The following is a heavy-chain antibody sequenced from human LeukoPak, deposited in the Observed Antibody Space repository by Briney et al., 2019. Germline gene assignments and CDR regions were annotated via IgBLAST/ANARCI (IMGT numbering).Heavy chain of an antibody. D-gene: IGHD3-3*01. CDR2: INSDGSST. V-gene: IGHV3-74*01. CDR1: GFTFSSYW. CDR3: ARETYDFWSGYYVSFFDY. Sequence: GGSLRLSCAASGFTFSSYWMHWVRQAPGKGLVWVSRINSDGSSTSYADSVKGRFTISRDNAKNTLYLQMNSLRAEDTAVYYCARETYDFWSGYYVSFFDYWGQGTLSPSPQ. J-gene: IGHJ4*02.